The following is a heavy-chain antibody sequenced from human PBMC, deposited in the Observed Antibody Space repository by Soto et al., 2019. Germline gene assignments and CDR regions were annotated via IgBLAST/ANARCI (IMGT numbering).Heavy chain of an antibody. D-gene: IGHD2-2*01. Sequence: GSLRRSGSASGFTFSSYAMHWVRQAPGKGLEWVAVISYDGSNKYYADSVKGRFTISRDNSKNKLYLQMNSLRAEDTAVSYCARGPSSLTRFDYWGQGTLVTVYS. J-gene: IGHJ4*02. CDR1: GFTFSSYA. CDR3: ARGPSSLTRFDY. CDR2: ISYDGSNK. V-gene: IGHV3-30-3*01.